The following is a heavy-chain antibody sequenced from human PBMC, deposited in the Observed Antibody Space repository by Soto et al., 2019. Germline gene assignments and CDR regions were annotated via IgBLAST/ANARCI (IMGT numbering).Heavy chain of an antibody. CDR3: ARDLAKGGGSAGFDY. CDR2: INPKSGGT. D-gene: IGHD1-26*01. CDR1: GYTFTVYY. Sequence: ASVKVSCKASGYTFTVYYMHWVRQAPGQGLEWMGWINPKSGGTMYPQKFQGRVTMTWDTSISTAYMALTRLRSDDTAVYYCARDLAKGGGSAGFDYWGQGTLITVST. V-gene: IGHV1-2*02. J-gene: IGHJ4*02.